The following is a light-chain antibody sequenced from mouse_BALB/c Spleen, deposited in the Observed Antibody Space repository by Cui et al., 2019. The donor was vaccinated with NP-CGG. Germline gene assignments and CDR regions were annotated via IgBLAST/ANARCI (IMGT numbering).Light chain of an antibody. CDR1: TGAVTTSNY. Sequence: AVVTQKSTLTTSPGETVTLTCRSSTGAVTTSNYANWVQEKPDHLFTGLIGGTNNRAPGVPARFSGSLIGDKAALTITGAQTEDEAIYFCALWYSNHWVFGRGTKLTVL. J-gene: IGLJ1*01. CDR3: ALWYSNHWV. V-gene: IGLV1*01. CDR2: GTN.